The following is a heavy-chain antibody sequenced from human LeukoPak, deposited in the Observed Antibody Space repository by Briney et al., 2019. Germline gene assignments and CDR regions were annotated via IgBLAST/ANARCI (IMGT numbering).Heavy chain of an antibody. Sequence: PGGSLRLSCAASGFNFNGYAMSWVRQAPGKGLKWVATITASGGTKFYADSVKGRFTISRDNSKNTLYLQMNSLRAEDTAVYYCAKDPQRYSSGWYFFDYWGQGTLVTVSS. V-gene: IGHV3-23*01. J-gene: IGHJ4*02. CDR3: AKDPQRYSSGWYFFDY. D-gene: IGHD6-19*01. CDR2: ITASGGTK. CDR1: GFNFNGYA.